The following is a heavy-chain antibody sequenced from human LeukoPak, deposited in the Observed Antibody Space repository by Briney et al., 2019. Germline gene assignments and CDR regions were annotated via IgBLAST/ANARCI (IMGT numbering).Heavy chain of an antibody. V-gene: IGHV1-46*01. CDR3: ARYDILTGPFDY. J-gene: IGHJ4*02. CDR1: GYTFTSYY. CDR2: INPSGGST. D-gene: IGHD3-9*01. Sequence: ASVKVSCKASGYTFTSYYMHWVRQAPGQGLEWMGIINPSGGSTGYAQKFQGRVTMTRDTSTSTVYMELSSLRSEDTAVYYCARYDILTGPFDYWGQGTLVTVSS.